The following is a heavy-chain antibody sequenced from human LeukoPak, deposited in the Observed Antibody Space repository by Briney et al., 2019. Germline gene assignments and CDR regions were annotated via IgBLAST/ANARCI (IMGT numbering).Heavy chain of an antibody. CDR3: ARLRHTNY. J-gene: IGHJ4*02. CDR2: IYYSGST. V-gene: IGHV4-39*01. D-gene: IGHD3-3*01. CDR1: GGSISSSSYY. Sequence: SETLSLTCTVSGGSISSSSYYWGWIRQPPGKGLEWIGSIYYSGSTYYNPSLKSRVTISVDTSKNQFSLKLSSVTAADTAVYYCARLRHTNYWGQGTLVTVSS.